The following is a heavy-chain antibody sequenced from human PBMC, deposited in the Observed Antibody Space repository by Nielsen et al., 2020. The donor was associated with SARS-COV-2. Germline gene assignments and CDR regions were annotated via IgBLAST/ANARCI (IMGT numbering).Heavy chain of an antibody. CDR2: IYYSGST. D-gene: IGHD6-13*01. J-gene: IGHJ4*02. V-gene: IGHV4-31*03. CDR1: GGSISSGGYY. Sequence: SETLSLTCTVSGGSISSGGYYWSWIRQHPGKGLEWIGYIYYSGSTYYNPSLKSRVTISVDTSKNQFSLKLSSVTAADTAVYYCARMVRFAAAGLDYWGQGTLVTVSS. CDR3: ARMVRFAAAGLDY.